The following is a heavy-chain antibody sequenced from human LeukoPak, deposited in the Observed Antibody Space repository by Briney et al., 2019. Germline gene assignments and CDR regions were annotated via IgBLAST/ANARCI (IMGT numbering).Heavy chain of an antibody. CDR2: MYLSGTT. J-gene: IGHJ4*02. D-gene: IGHD3-22*01. V-gene: IGHV4-4*02. CDR3: AGLVGRYSSGLYYYYFDY. CDR1: GDSINSLDL. Sequence: SGTLSLTCPVSGDSINSLDLWSWVRQPPGKGLEWIGEMYLSGTTHSNPSVKSRVTISIDKSKNQFFLNLSSVTAADTAVYYCAGLVGRYSSGLYYYYFDYWGQGTLVTVSS.